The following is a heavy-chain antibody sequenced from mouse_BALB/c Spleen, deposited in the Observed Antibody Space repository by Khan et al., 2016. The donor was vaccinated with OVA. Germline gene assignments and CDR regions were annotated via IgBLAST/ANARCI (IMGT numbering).Heavy chain of an antibody. CDR1: GYTFTDYY. CDR3: ARRNYFGYTFAY. Sequence: QVQLKQSGAELARPGASVKLSCKASGYTFTDYYINWVKQRTGQGLEWIGEISPGSGDTYYNERFKGKATLTADKSSSTAYMQLISLTSDASAVYFCARRNYFGYTFAYWGQGTLVTVSA. V-gene: IGHV1-77*01. CDR2: ISPGSGDT. D-gene: IGHD1-2*01. J-gene: IGHJ3*01.